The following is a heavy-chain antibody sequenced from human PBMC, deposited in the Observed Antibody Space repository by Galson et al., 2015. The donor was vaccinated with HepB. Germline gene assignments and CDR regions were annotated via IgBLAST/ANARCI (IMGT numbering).Heavy chain of an antibody. CDR2: IKQDGSEK. CDR1: GFTFSSYW. V-gene: IGHV3-7*03. Sequence: SLRLSCAASGFTFSSYWMSWVRQAPGKGLEWVANIKQDGSEKYYVDSVKGRFTISRDNAKNSLYLQMNSLRAEDTAVYYCARGGSALRYFDWSIFGWFDPWGQGTLVTVSS. CDR3: ARGGSALRYFDWSIFGWFDP. J-gene: IGHJ5*02. D-gene: IGHD3-9*01.